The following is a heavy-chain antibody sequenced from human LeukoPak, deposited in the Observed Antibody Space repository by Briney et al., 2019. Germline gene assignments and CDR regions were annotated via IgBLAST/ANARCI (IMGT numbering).Heavy chain of an antibody. CDR2: IYYSGST. CDR1: GGSISSGGYY. CDR3: ARDYCSGGSCYFDY. D-gene: IGHD2-15*01. Sequence: SQTLSLTCTVSGGSISSGGYYWSWIRQHPGKGLEWIGYIYYSGSTYYNPSLKSRVTISVDTSKNQFSLKLSSVTAADTAVYYCARDYCSGGSCYFDYWGQGTLVTVSS. V-gene: IGHV4-31*03. J-gene: IGHJ4*02.